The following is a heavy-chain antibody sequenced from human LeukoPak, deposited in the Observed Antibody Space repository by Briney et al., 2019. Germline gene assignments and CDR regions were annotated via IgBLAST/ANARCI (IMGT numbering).Heavy chain of an antibody. V-gene: IGHV1-69*13. Sequence: ASVKVSCKASGGTFSSYAISWVRQAPGQGLEWMGGIIPIFGTANYAQKFQGRVTITADESTSTAYMELSSLRSEDTAVYYCARGGRDGYVPFDYWGQGTLVTVSS. J-gene: IGHJ4*02. CDR3: ARGGRDGYVPFDY. D-gene: IGHD5-24*01. CDR1: GGTFSSYA. CDR2: IIPIFGTA.